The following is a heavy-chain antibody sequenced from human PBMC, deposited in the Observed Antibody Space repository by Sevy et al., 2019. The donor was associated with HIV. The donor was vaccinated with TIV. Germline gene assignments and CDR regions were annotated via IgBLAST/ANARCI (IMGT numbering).Heavy chain of an antibody. V-gene: IGHV3-66*01. D-gene: IGHD5-18*01. CDR1: GFPVSSNY. CDR2: IYSDGST. J-gene: IGHJ4*02. CDR3: ARGKSGYGYGLDY. Sequence: GGSLSLSCAASGFPVSSNYMSWVRQAPGKGLEWVLVIYSDGSTYHADPVKGRFTISRDNSKNTLYLQMNSLRVEDTAVYYCARGKSGYGYGLDYWGQGTLVTVSS.